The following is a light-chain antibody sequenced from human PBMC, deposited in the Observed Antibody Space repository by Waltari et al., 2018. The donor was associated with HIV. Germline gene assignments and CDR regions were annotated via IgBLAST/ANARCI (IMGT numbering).Light chain of an antibody. J-gene: IGLJ3*02. CDR2: NNF. CDR3: ATWDRRLNGWV. Sequence: QSVLTQPPSAPGTPGQRITVSCSGSSSNIGSDAVYWYQQLPGTAPKLLIYNNFPRPSGVPDRFPGSKSGAAASLAISVLQSEDEAVYFCATWDRRLNGWVFGGGTKVTVL. V-gene: IGLV1-44*01. CDR1: SSNIGSDA.